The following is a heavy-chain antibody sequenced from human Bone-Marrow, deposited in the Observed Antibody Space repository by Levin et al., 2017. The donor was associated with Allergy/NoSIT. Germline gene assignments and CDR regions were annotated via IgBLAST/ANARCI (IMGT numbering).Heavy chain of an antibody. CDR3: ARGRMITFRGVITGGLDP. D-gene: IGHD3-16*02. CDR2: INPESGVT. J-gene: IGHJ5*02. Sequence: GESLKISCRTSGYTFTDYYIHWVRQAPGQGLEWMGWINPESGVTSYAQNFQGRVTVTRDTPSTTTYMELSRLRSDDTALYYCARGRMITFRGVITGGLDPWGQGTLVTVSS. CDR1: GYTFTDYY. V-gene: IGHV1-2*02.